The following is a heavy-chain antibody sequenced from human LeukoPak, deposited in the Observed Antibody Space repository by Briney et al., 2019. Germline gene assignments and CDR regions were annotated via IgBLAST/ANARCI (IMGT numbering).Heavy chain of an antibody. V-gene: IGHV4-4*07. Sequence: SETLSLTCTVSGGSISSYSWSWIRQPAGKGLEWIGRLYASGSTNYNPSLKSRVTISVDTSKNQFSLKLSSVTAADTAVYYCARHVWRIVRGIGAFDIWGQGTMVTVSS. D-gene: IGHD3-3*02. CDR3: ARHVWRIVRGIGAFDI. CDR2: LYASGST. J-gene: IGHJ3*02. CDR1: GGSISSYS.